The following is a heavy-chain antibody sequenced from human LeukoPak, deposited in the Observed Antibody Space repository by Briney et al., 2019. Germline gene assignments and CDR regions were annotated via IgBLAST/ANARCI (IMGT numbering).Heavy chain of an antibody. Sequence: GGSLRLSCAASGFTTSNYWMSWVRQAPGKGLEWVANIKQDGSEKYYVDSVKGRFTISRDNAKNSLYLQMNSLRAEDTAVYYCAKIAAALDYWGQGTLVTVSS. CDR3: AKIAAALDY. CDR1: GFTTSNYW. V-gene: IGHV3-7*03. D-gene: IGHD6-13*01. J-gene: IGHJ4*02. CDR2: IKQDGSEK.